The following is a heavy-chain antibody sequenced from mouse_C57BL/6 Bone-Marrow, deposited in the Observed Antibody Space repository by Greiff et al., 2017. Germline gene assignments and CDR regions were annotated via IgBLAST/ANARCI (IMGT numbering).Heavy chain of an antibody. CDR1: GFTFSDAW. V-gene: IGHV6-6*01. J-gene: IGHJ3*01. D-gene: IGHD1-3*01. Sequence: EVKLMESGGGLVQPGGSMKLSCAASGFTFSDAWMDWVRQSPEKGLEWVALIRNKANNHATYFGESVKGGFTISRADSKSSVYLQMDSLRTEDSGIVYCTGWKGVGFAYWGQGTLVTVSA. CDR3: TGWKGVGFAY. CDR2: IRNKANNHAT.